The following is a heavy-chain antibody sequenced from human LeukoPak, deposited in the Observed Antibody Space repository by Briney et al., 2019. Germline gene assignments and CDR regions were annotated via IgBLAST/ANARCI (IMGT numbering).Heavy chain of an antibody. V-gene: IGHV1-2*02. CDR2: INPNTGGT. Sequence: ASVKVSCKASGYXFTGYYMHWVRQAPGQGLEWMGWINPNTGGTNYAQKFQGRVTMTRDTSISTAYMELSRLRSDDTAVYYCARSEYFNDAFDIWGQGTMVTVSS. CDR1: GYXFTGYY. CDR3: ARSEYFNDAFDI. D-gene: IGHD2/OR15-2a*01. J-gene: IGHJ3*02.